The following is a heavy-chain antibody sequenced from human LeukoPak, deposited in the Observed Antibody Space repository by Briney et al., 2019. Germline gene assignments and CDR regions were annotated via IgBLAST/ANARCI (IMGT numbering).Heavy chain of an antibody. V-gene: IGHV4-4*02. CDR3: ARRGNWANYHHYYYMDV. Sequence: SETLSLTCAVSGGSISSSDWWSWIRQPPGKGLEWIGEINHSGTSTNYNPSLKSRVTTSVDTSKNQFSLKLTSVSAADTAVYYCARRGNWANYHHYYYMDVWGKGTTVTISS. D-gene: IGHD7-27*01. CDR2: INHSGTST. CDR1: GGSISSSDW. J-gene: IGHJ6*03.